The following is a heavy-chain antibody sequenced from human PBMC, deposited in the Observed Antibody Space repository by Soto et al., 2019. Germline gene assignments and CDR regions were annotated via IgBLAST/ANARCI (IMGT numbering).Heavy chain of an antibody. Sequence: QVQLVESGGGVVQPGSSLRLSCAASGFTFSSYGMHWVRQAPGKGLEWVAVISYDGSNKYYADSVKGRFTISRDNSKNTLYLQMNSLRAEDTAVYYCAKGSSAAGTVYFDYWGQGTLVTVSS. CDR2: ISYDGSNK. V-gene: IGHV3-30*18. CDR3: AKGSSAAGTVYFDY. D-gene: IGHD6-13*01. J-gene: IGHJ4*02. CDR1: GFTFSSYG.